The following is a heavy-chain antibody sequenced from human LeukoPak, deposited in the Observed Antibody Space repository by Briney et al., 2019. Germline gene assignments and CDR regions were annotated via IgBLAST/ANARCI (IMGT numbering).Heavy chain of an antibody. CDR3: ATTRRDGYNYKPGSMDV. V-gene: IGHV4-4*09. CDR1: GGSISSYY. D-gene: IGHD5-24*01. Sequence: NPSETLSLTSTVSGGSISSYYWSWIRQPPGKGLEWIGYIYTSGSTNYNPSLKSRVTISVDTSKNQFSLKLSSVTAADTAVYYCATTRRDGYNYKPGSMDVWGKGTTVTVSS. CDR2: IYTSGST. J-gene: IGHJ6*04.